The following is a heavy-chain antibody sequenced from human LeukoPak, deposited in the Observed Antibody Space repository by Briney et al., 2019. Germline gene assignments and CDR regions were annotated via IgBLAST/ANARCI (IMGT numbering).Heavy chain of an antibody. D-gene: IGHD3-10*01. J-gene: IGHJ4*02. CDR1: GFTFSSYW. Sequence: PGGSLRLSCAASGFTFSSYWMSWVRQAPGKGLGWVATIRQDGSEKYYMDSVKGRFTISRDNAKNSLYLQMNSLRAEDTAVYYCARDSRGAFDYWGQGTLVTVSS. CDR3: ARDSRGAFDY. V-gene: IGHV3-7*01. CDR2: IRQDGSEK.